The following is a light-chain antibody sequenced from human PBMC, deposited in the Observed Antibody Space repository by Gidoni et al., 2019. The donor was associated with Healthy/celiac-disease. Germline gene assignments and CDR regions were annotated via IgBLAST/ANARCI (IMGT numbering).Light chain of an antibody. J-gene: IGLJ2*01. CDR2: EVS. Sequence: GSPGQSITISCTGTSSDVGGYNYVSWYQQHPGKAPKLMIYEVSNRPSEVSNRFSGSKSGNTASLTISGLQAEDEADYYCSSYTSSSTLRVFGGGTKLTVL. CDR3: SSYTSSSTLRV. V-gene: IGLV2-14*01. CDR1: SSDVGGYNY.